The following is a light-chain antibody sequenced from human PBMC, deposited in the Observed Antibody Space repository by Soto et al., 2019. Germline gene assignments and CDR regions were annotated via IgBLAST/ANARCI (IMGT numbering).Light chain of an antibody. Sequence: QSVLSQPASMSGSPGQSITIPCTVASSDIGLYNYVSWYQHHPGKAPKLLISEVNVRPSGLSDRFSASKAGNTASLTISGLQPEDEAYYYCSSLSTTSTPIVFGSGTKVTV. J-gene: IGLJ1*01. CDR3: SSLSTTSTPIV. CDR1: SSDIGLYNY. CDR2: EVN. V-gene: IGLV2-14*01.